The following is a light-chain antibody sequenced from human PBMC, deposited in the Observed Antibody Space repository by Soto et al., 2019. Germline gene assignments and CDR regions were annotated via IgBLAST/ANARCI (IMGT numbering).Light chain of an antibody. CDR2: AAS. V-gene: IGKV1-9*01. CDR3: QQLNSYPYT. CDR1: QGISSY. Sequence: DIQLTQSPSFLSASVGDRVTITCRASQGISSYLAWYQQKPGKAPKLLIYAASTLQSGVPSRFSGSGSGTAFTLTISSLQPEDFATYYCQQLNSYPYTFGGGTKVEIK. J-gene: IGKJ4*01.